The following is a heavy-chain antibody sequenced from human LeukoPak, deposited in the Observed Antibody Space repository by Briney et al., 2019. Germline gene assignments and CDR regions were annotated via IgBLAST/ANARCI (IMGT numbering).Heavy chain of an antibody. V-gene: IGHV3-23*01. CDR1: GFTFSSYA. J-gene: IGHJ3*02. CDR2: ISGSGGST. Sequence: PGGSQRLSCAASGFTFSSYAMSWVRQAPGNGLEWVSAISGSGGSTYYADSVKGRFTISRDNSKNTLYLQMNSLRAEDTAVYYCAKIPYDYIWGSYRYRDDAFDIWGQGTMVTVSS. D-gene: IGHD3-16*02. CDR3: AKIPYDYIWGSYRYRDDAFDI.